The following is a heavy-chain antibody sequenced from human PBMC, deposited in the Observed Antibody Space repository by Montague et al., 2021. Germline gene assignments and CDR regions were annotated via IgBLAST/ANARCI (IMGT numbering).Heavy chain of an antibody. CDR3: ARPYGSGIFQA. CDR1: GFSFSTYS. D-gene: IGHD3-10*01. J-gene: IGHJ5*02. CDR2: ISSSGSTI. V-gene: IGHV3-48*02. Sequence: SLRLSCAASGFSFSTYSMNWVRQAPEKGLEWVSYISSSGSTIYYADSVKGRFTISRDNAKDPLYLQMNSLRDEDTAFYYCARPYGSGIFQAWGQGTLVTVSS.